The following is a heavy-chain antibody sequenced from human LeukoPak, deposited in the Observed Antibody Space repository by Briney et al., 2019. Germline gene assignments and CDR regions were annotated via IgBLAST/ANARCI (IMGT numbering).Heavy chain of an antibody. CDR1: GGSFSGHY. V-gene: IGHV4-34*01. Sequence: SSETLSLTCAVYGGSFSGHYWTWIRQPPGKGLEWIGEINHSGSTTYNPSLNNRVTISVDTSKNQFSLKMSSVTAADTAVYYCARHRYGSGSLDSWGQGTLVTVSS. J-gene: IGHJ4*02. CDR3: ARHRYGSGSLDS. CDR2: INHSGST. D-gene: IGHD3-10*01.